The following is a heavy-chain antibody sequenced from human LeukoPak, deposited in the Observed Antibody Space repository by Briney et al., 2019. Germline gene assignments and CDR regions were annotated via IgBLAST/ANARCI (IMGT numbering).Heavy chain of an antibody. CDR1: GGSISSHY. V-gene: IGHV4-59*11. CDR2: VFYSGST. J-gene: IGHJ3*02. Sequence: SETLSLTCTVSGGSISSHYGSWLRQPPGKGLEWIGYVFYSGSTNYNPSLKSRVSISVDTSKKQLSLKLSSVTAADSAVYYCARVVPKQQLGDAFDIWGQGTMVTVSS. CDR3: ARVVPKQQLGDAFDI. D-gene: IGHD6-13*01.